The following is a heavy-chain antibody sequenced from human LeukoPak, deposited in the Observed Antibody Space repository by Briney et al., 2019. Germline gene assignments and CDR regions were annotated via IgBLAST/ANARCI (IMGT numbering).Heavy chain of an antibody. CDR3: ARGWYYYDSSGHPGGMDV. Sequence: GASVKVSCKASGGTFSSYAISWVRQAPGQGLEWMGGIIPIFGTANYAQKFQGRVTITADESTSTAYMELSSLGSEDTAVYYCARGWYYYDSSGHPGGMDVWGQGTTVTVSS. V-gene: IGHV1-69*13. CDR1: GGTFSSYA. D-gene: IGHD3-22*01. J-gene: IGHJ6*02. CDR2: IIPIFGTA.